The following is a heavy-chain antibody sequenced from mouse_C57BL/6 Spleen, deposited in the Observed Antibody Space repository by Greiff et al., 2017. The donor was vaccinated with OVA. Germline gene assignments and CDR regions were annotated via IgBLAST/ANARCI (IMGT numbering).Heavy chain of an antibody. CDR1: GYTFTSYN. CDR2: IYPGNGDT. Sequence: LQQSGAELVRPGASVKMSCKASGYTFTSYNMHWVKQTPRQGLEWIGAIYPGNGDTSYNQKFKGKATLTVDKSTSTAYMQVSSLTSEDSAVYFYARENYGSSYVAIAYWGQGTSVTVSS. CDR3: ARENYGSSYVAIAY. V-gene: IGHV1-12*01. D-gene: IGHD1-1*01. J-gene: IGHJ4*01.